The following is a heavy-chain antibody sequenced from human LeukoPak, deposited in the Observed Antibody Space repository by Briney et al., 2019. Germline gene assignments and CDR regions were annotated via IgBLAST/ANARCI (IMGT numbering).Heavy chain of an antibody. D-gene: IGHD3-3*01. CDR1: GGSISSYY. CDR2: IYTSGST. V-gene: IGHV4-4*09. Sequence: KLSETLSLTCTVSGGSISSYYWSWIRQPPGKGLEWIGYIYTSGSTNYNPSLKSRVTISVDTSKNQFSLKLSSVTAADTAVYYCARLAKNEWLAYFDYWGQGTLVTVSS. J-gene: IGHJ4*02. CDR3: ARLAKNEWLAYFDY.